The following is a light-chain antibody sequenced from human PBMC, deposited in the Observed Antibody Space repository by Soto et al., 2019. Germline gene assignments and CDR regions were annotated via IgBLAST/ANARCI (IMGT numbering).Light chain of an antibody. J-gene: IGLJ1*01. Sequence: QSVLTQPASVSGSPGPSITISCTGTSSDVGGYNYVSRYQQHPGKAPKLMIYDVSNRPSGVSNRFSGSKSGNTASLTISGLQAEDEADYYCSSYTSSSTPRVFGTGTKLTVL. CDR1: SSDVGGYNY. V-gene: IGLV2-14*01. CDR2: DVS. CDR3: SSYTSSSTPRV.